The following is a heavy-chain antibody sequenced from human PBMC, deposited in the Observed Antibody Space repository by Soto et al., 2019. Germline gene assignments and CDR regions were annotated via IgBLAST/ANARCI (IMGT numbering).Heavy chain of an antibody. CDR3: ARASDGYRSGWYFGYFDY. D-gene: IGHD6-19*01. Sequence: QVQLVQSGGEVRKPGASVKVSCKASGYTFTSYGVSWVRQAPGQGLEWMGWIRAYTGYTNYAQKFQGRVTITTDTSKSTAYMELRSLISDDTAVYYCARASDGYRSGWYFGYFDYWGQGTLVTVSS. CDR2: IRAYTGYT. CDR1: GYTFTSYG. V-gene: IGHV1-18*04. J-gene: IGHJ4*02.